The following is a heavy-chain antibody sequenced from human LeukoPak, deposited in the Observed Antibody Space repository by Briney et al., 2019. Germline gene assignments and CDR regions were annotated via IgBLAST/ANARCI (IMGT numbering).Heavy chain of an antibody. CDR2: ISSSGSTI. CDR3: ARECYGSGPADAFDI. CDR1: GFTFSTYG. V-gene: IGHV3-48*04. Sequence: GGSLRLSCVASGFTFSTYGMNWVRQAPGKGLEWVSYISSSGSTIYYADSVKGRFTISRDNAKNSLYLQMNSLRAEDTAVYYCARECYGSGPADAFDIWGQGTMVTVSS. D-gene: IGHD3-10*01. J-gene: IGHJ3*02.